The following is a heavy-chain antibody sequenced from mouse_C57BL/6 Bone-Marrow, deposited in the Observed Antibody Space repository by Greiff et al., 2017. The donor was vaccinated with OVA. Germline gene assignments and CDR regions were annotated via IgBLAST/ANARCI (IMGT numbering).Heavy chain of an antibody. CDR3: ARDYYSKVGY. CDR1: GFTFSDFY. Sequence: EVNVVESGGGLVQSGRSLRLSCATSGFTFSDFYMEWVRQAPGKGLEWIAASRNKANDYTTEYSASVKGRFIVSRDTSQSILYLQMNALRAEDTAIYYCARDYYSKVGYWGQGTTLTVSS. D-gene: IGHD2-5*01. J-gene: IGHJ2*01. CDR2: SRNKANDYTT. V-gene: IGHV7-1*01.